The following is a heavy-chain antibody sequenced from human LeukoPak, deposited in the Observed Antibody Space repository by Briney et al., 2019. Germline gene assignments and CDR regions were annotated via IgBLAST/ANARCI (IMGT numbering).Heavy chain of an antibody. Sequence: SETLSLTCAVYGGSFSGYYWSWIRQPPGKGLEWIGEINHSGSTNYNPSLKSRVTISVDTSKNQFSLKLSSVTAADTAVYYCARDPNAFWGWFDPWGQGTLVTVSS. V-gene: IGHV4-34*01. CDR2: INHSGST. CDR3: ARDPNAFWGWFDP. J-gene: IGHJ5*02. CDR1: GGSFSGYY. D-gene: IGHD7-27*01.